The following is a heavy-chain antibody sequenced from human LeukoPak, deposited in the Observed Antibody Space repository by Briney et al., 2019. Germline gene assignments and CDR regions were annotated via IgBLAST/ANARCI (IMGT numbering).Heavy chain of an antibody. V-gene: IGHV3-30*18. CDR1: GFTFSSYG. CDR3: AKDDLNDYGGKGGDY. Sequence: GGSLRLSCAASGFTFSSYGMHWVRQAPGKGLEWVAVISYDGSNKYYADSVKGRFTISRDNSKNTLYLQMNSLRAEDTAVYYCAKDDLNDYGGKGGDYWGQGTLVTVSS. CDR2: ISYDGSNK. J-gene: IGHJ4*02. D-gene: IGHD4-23*01.